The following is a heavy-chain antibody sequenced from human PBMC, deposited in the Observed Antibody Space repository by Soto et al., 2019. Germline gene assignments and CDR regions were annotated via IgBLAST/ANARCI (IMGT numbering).Heavy chain of an antibody. Sequence: SETLSLTCTVSGGSISSGDYYGSWIRQPPGKGLEWIGYIYYSGNTYYNPSLKSRLSISVDTSKNQFSLKLTSVTAADTAVYYCARDPYYYDSSDSYSYYFDYWGQGTLVTVSS. CDR1: GGSISSGDYY. CDR3: ARDPYYYDSSDSYSYYFDY. D-gene: IGHD3-22*01. J-gene: IGHJ4*02. CDR2: IYYSGNT. V-gene: IGHV4-30-4*01.